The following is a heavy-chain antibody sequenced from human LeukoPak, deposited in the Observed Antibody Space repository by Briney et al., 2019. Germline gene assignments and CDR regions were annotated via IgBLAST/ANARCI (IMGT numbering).Heavy chain of an antibody. J-gene: IGHJ4*02. D-gene: IGHD1-26*01. Sequence: SETLSLTCAVYGGSFSGYYWSWIRQPPGKGLEWIGSIYYSGSTYYNPSLKSRVTISVDTSKNQFSLKLSSVTAADTAVYYCARQAGFGSYPDYWGQGTLVTVSS. CDR1: GGSFSGYY. CDR2: IYYSGST. V-gene: IGHV4-34*01. CDR3: ARQAGFGSYPDY.